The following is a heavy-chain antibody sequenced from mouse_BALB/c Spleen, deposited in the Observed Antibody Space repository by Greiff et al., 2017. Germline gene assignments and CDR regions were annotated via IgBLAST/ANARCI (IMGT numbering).Heavy chain of an antibody. CDR2: ISSGGSYT. CDR1: GFTFSSYA. J-gene: IGHJ3*01. V-gene: IGHV5-9-4*01. Sequence: EVQLVESGGGLVKPGGSLKLSCAASGFTFSSYAMSWVRQSPEKRLEWVAEISSGGSYTYYPDTVTGRFTISRDNAKNTLYLEMSSLRSEDTAMYYCARGLGEFAYWGQGTLVTVSA. CDR3: ARGLGEFAY. D-gene: IGHD4-1*01.